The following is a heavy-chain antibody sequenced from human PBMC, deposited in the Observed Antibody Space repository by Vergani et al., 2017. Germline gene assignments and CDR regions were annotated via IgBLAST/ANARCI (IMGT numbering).Heavy chain of an antibody. CDR3: ARDCRGVTGTEYYFDY. CDR2: IIPILGIA. CDR1: GGTFRSYT. Sequence: QVQLVQSGAEVKKPGSSVKVSCKASGGTFRSYTISWVRQAPGQGLEWMGRIIPILGIATYGQKFQGRVPITADKSTSTAYMELSRLRSEDTAVYYCARDCRGVTGTEYYFDYWGQGTLVTVSS. V-gene: IGHV1-69*08. D-gene: IGHD1-14*01. J-gene: IGHJ4*02.